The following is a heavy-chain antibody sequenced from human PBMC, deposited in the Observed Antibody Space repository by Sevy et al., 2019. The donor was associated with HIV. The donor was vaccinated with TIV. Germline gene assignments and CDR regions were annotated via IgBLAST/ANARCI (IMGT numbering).Heavy chain of an antibody. CDR1: GFTFDSYW. CDR2: VDIDGSRT. D-gene: IGHD2-15*01. Sequence: GGSLRLSCAASGFTFDSYWLHWVRQDPWKGLEWVSCVDIDGSRTEYADSVKGRFTISRDNAKNMLYLEMNSLRVEDTAEYYCARGIALGWFDPWGQGTQVTVSS. V-gene: IGHV3-74*01. CDR3: ARGIALGWFDP. J-gene: IGHJ5*02.